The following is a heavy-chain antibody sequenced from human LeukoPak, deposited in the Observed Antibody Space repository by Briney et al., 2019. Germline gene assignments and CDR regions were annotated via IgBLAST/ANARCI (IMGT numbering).Heavy chain of an antibody. D-gene: IGHD4-17*01. CDR1: GYTFTGYY. CDR3: ARDGSNDQLTTLGGDYYYGMDV. Sequence: GASVKVSCKASGYTFTGYYMHWLRQAPGQGLEWMGWINPNSGGTNYAQKFQGRVTMTRDTSISTAYMELSRLRSDDTAVYYCARDGSNDQLTTLGGDYYYGMDVWGQGTTVTVSS. V-gene: IGHV1-2*02. J-gene: IGHJ6*02. CDR2: INPNSGGT.